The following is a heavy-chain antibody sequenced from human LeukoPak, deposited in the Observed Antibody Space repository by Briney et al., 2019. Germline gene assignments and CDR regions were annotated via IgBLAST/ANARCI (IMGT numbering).Heavy chain of an antibody. J-gene: IGHJ4*02. V-gene: IGHV3-23*01. CDR3: GKTTVGYSSGQKPAWPVDY. CDR2: IFCSGGSP. D-gene: IGHD5-18*01. CDR1: GFTFGSHA. Sequence: GGSLRLSCEASGFTFGSHAMYWVRQAPGKGLEWVAGIFCSGGSPHYADPVKGRFTISRDNSRNTVYLQIHSLRAEDTAVYYCGKTTVGYSSGQKPAWPVDYWGQGTLVTVSS.